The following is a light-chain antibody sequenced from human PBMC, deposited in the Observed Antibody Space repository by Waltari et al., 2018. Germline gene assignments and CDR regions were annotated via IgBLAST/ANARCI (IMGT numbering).Light chain of an antibody. CDR1: QSILYSPNNKNY. CDR3: QQYYSTPPS. V-gene: IGKV4-1*01. J-gene: IGKJ4*01. CDR2: WSS. Sequence: DIVMTQSPDSLAVSLGERATIDCKSSQSILYSPNNKNYLAWYQRKPGQPPKLLIYWSSTRESGVPDRFSGSGSGTDFTLTISSLQAEDVAVYYCQQYYSTPPSFGGGTKVEIK.